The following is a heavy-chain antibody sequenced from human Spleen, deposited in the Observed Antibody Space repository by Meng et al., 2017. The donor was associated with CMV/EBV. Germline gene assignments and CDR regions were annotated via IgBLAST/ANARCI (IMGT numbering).Heavy chain of an antibody. J-gene: IGHJ4*02. Sequence: GESLKISCAVSGFTVSSNYMSWVRQAPGKGLEWVSVIYSGGSTYYADSVKGRFTISRDNSENTAYLQMNSLRAEDTAVYYCARLRGNSYGYLDYWGQGTLVTVSS. CDR1: GFTVSSNY. D-gene: IGHD5-18*01. V-gene: IGHV3-66*02. CDR2: IYSGGST. CDR3: ARLRGNSYGYLDY.